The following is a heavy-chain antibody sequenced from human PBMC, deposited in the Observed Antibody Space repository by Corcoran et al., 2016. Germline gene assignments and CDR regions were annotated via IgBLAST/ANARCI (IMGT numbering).Heavy chain of an antibody. CDR3: ARGDGGGSSRMCFDY. J-gene: IGHJ4*02. D-gene: IGHD2-15*01. Sequence: QIQLQQSGPGLVKPSQTLSLTCDISGDSVSSETDAWSWIRQSPSRGLEWLGRTYYRSKWYHEYAPSVKSRITINPDTSKNQFSLQLNSVTPEDTAVYYCARGDGGGSSRMCFDYWGQGSLVTVSS. CDR1: GDSVSSETDA. V-gene: IGHV6-1*01. CDR2: TYYRSKWYH.